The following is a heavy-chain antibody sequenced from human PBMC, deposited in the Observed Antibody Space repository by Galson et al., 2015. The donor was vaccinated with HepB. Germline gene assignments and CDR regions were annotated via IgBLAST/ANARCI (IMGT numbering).Heavy chain of an antibody. CDR2: IIPIFGTA. D-gene: IGHD3-10*01. J-gene: IGHJ4*02. Sequence: SVKVSCKASGGTFSSYAISWVRQAPGQGLEWMGGIIPIFGTANYAQKFQGRVTITADESTSTAYMELSSLRSEDTAVYYCARLHRQLTMVCYFDYWGQGTLVTVSS. CDR3: ARLHRQLTMVCYFDY. V-gene: IGHV1-69*13. CDR1: GGTFSSYA.